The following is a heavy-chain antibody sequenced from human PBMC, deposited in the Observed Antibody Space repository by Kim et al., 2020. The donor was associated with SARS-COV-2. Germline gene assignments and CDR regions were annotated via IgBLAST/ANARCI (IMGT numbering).Heavy chain of an antibody. Sequence: FQGRVTITRDTSASTAYMELGSLRSEDTAVYYCAREGGRTYYYDSSGFDYWGQGTLVTVSS. D-gene: IGHD3-22*01. V-gene: IGHV1-3*01. CDR3: AREGGRTYYYDSSGFDY. J-gene: IGHJ4*02.